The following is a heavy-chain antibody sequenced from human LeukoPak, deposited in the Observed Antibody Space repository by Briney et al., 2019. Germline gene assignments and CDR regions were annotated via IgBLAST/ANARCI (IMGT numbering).Heavy chain of an antibody. CDR3: ATSRGSTYGYRALELPPSPVD. D-gene: IGHD5-18*01. J-gene: IGHJ4*02. CDR1: GFPLSSYA. CDR2: INQDGSEK. V-gene: IGHV3-7*01. Sequence: PGGSLRLSCAASGFPLSSYAMSWVRQAPGKGLEWVANINQDGSEKYYVDSVRGRFAISRDNAKNSLYLQMNSLRPEDTAMYYCATSRGSTYGYRALELPPSPVDWGQGTLVTVSS.